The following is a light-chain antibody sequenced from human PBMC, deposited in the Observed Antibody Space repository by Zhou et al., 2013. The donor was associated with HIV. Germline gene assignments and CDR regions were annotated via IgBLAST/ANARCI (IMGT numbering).Light chain of an antibody. CDR1: QSVSSSC. CDR3: QQYNRWPPLT. V-gene: IGKV3-15*01. CDR2: DAS. J-gene: IGKJ4*01. Sequence: EIVLTQSPGTLSLSPGEGATLSCRASQSVSSSCLAWYQQKPGQAPRLLIYDASTRATGVPVRFSGSGSGTEFTLSIANLQSEDVAVYYCQQYNRWPPLTFGGGTQVEIK.